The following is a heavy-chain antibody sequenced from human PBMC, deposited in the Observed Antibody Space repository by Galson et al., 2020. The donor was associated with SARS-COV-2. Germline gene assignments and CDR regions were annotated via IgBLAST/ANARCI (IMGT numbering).Heavy chain of an antibody. CDR1: GFTISNFW. CDR2: IKQDGSEK. V-gene: IGHV3-7*01. J-gene: IGHJ6*02. Sequence: GGSLSLSCAASGFTISNFWMSWVRQAPGKGLEWVANIKQDGSEKYYVDSVKGRFTISRDNAKNSLNLQMNSLRAEDTAVYYCARERLRFLEWLLDYYYGMDVWGQGTTVTVSS. D-gene: IGHD3-3*01. CDR3: ARERLRFLEWLLDYYYGMDV.